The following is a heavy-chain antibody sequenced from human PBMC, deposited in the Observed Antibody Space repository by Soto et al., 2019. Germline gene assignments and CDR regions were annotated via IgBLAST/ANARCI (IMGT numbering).Heavy chain of an antibody. CDR2: INSSGGT. J-gene: IGHJ5*02. CDR3: ARDRRYCSRTSCSPWFDP. CDR1: GGSISGYY. V-gene: IGHV4-4*07. D-gene: IGHD2-15*01. Sequence: PSETLSLTCSVSGGSISGYYWSWIRQPSGKGLEWIGRINSSGGTNYNPSLKSRVTMSADTSRNQLSLRLISVTAADAAIYYCARDRRYCSRTSCSPWFDPWGKGTLVTVSS.